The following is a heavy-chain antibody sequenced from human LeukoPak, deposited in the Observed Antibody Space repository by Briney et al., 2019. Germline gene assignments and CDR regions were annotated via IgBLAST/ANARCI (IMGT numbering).Heavy chain of an antibody. V-gene: IGHV1-18*01. J-gene: IGHJ4*02. CDR2: INPYNGKT. CDR3: ARDTPQHLKRSDY. Sequence: ASVKVSCKASGYTLDRFGISWVRQAPGQGLEWLGWINPYNGKTIFGEKFQSRVIMTTDTSTSTVYMELTSLRSDDTAVYFCARDTPQHLKRSDYWGQGTLVTVSS. CDR1: GYTLDRFG. D-gene: IGHD4-17*01.